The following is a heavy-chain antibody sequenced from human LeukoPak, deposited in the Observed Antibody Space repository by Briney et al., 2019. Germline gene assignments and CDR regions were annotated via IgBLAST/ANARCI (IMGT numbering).Heavy chain of an antibody. V-gene: IGHV3-33*06. Sequence: GGFLRLSCAASGFTFSSYGMHWVRQAPGKGLEWVAVIWYDGSNKYYADSVKGRFTISRDNSKNTLYLQMNSLRAEDTAVYYCAKGHYPDDYWGQGTLVTVSS. CDR1: GFTFSSYG. D-gene: IGHD3-10*01. CDR3: AKGHYPDDY. J-gene: IGHJ4*02. CDR2: IWYDGSNK.